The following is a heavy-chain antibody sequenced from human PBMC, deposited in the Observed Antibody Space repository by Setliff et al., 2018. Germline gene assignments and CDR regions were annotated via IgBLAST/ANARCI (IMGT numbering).Heavy chain of an antibody. D-gene: IGHD1-26*01. CDR1: GYSISSGYY. J-gene: IGHJ4*02. V-gene: IGHV4-38-2*01. CDR2: IDHSGST. Sequence: SETLSLTCAVSGYSISSGYYWGWIRQPPGKGLEWIGSIDHSGSTHYNPSLKSRVTISVDTAKNQFSLKLRSVTAADTAVYYCGRPLVGVTTGFENWGQGTLVTVSS. CDR3: GRPLVGVTTGFEN.